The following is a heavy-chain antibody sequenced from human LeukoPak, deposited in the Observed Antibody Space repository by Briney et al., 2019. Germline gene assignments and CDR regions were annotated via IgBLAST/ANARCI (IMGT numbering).Heavy chain of an antibody. CDR2: IYSSGST. D-gene: IGHD6-6*01. CDR3: ARDSTSSSAYYYYMDV. V-gene: IGHV4-4*07. J-gene: IGHJ6*03. Sequence: PSETLSLTCTVSGGSISSYYWSWIRQPAGKGLEWIGRIYSSGSTNYNPSLKSRVTMSVDTSKNQFSLNLSSVTAADTAVYYCARDSTSSSAYYYYMDVWGKGTTDTVSS. CDR1: GGSISSYY.